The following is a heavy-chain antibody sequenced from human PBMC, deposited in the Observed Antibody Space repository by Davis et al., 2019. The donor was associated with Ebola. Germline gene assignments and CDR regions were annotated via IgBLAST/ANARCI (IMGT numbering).Heavy chain of an antibody. CDR1: GFTFSVYY. Sequence: GGSLRLSCAASGFTFSVYYMSWIRQAPGKGPEWVSSISSSASHKNYADSVKGRFTISRDDAKKSLYLQMDSLRAEDTAVYYCAQQLGDYGGNALRYWGQGTLVTVSS. J-gene: IGHJ4*02. D-gene: IGHD4-23*01. CDR2: ISSSASHK. V-gene: IGHV3-11*06. CDR3: AQQLGDYGGNALRY.